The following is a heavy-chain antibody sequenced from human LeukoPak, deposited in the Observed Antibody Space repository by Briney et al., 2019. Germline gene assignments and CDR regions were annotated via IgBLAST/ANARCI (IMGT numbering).Heavy chain of an antibody. J-gene: IGHJ4*02. Sequence: GGSLRLSCAASGFTFSSYEMNWVRQAPGKALEWVSYISSSGSTIYYADSVKGRFTISRDNAKNSLYLQMNSLRAEDTAVYYCARDEGFGELFFDYWGQGTLVTVSS. CDR3: ARDEGFGELFFDY. CDR2: ISSSGSTI. D-gene: IGHD3-10*01. CDR1: GFTFSSYE. V-gene: IGHV3-48*03.